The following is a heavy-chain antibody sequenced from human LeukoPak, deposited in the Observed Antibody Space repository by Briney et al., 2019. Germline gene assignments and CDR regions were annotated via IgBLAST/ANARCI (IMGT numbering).Heavy chain of an antibody. D-gene: IGHD3-16*02. J-gene: IGHJ4*02. CDR2: ISSSSSYI. CDR3: ARAAAMITFGGVIVIPEPFDY. CDR1: GFTFSSYS. Sequence: GGSLRLSCAASGFTFSSYSMNWVRQAPGKGLEWVSSISSSSSYIYYADSVKGRFTISRDNAKNSLYLQMNSLRAEDTAVYYCARAAAMITFGGVIVIPEPFDYRGQGTLVTVSS. V-gene: IGHV3-21*01.